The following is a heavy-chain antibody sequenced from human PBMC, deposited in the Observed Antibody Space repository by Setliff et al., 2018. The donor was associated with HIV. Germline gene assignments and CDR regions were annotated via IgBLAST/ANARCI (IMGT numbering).Heavy chain of an antibody. J-gene: IGHJ4*02. CDR1: GFTFSSFS. Sequence: GGSLRLSCSSYGFTFSSFSMHWVRQAPGKGLQYVAGINGNGQTTYYGDSVKGRFTISRDNSKNTLSLQLNSLRPEDTAKYHCVRDFEYWSGVFVWGYFHFWGQGTPVTVSS. CDR2: INGNGQTT. CDR3: VRDFEYWSGVFVWGYFHF. V-gene: IGHV3-64D*08. D-gene: IGHD3-3*01.